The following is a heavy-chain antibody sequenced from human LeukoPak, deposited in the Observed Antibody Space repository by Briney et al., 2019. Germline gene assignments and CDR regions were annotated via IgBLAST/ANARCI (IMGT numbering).Heavy chain of an antibody. CDR2: INPNSGGT. CDR1: GYTFTGYY. Sequence: GASVKVSCKASGYTFTGYYMHWVRQAPGQGLEWMGWINPNSGGTNYAQKFQGRVTMTRDTSISTAYMELSRLRSDDTAVYYCARGPLLWFGELLYYFDYWGQGTLVTVSS. D-gene: IGHD3-10*01. CDR3: ARGPLLWFGELLYYFDY. V-gene: IGHV1-2*02. J-gene: IGHJ4*02.